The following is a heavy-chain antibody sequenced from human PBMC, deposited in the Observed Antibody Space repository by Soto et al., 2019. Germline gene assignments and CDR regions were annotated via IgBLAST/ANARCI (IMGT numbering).Heavy chain of an antibody. Sequence: EVQLLESGGGLVQPGGSLRLSCAASGFTFSSYAMSWVSQAPGKGLEWVSAISGSGGSTYYADSVKGRFTISSDNSKNTLYLQMNSLRAEDTAVYYCAKDRLYDSSGYHIPNYYYYGMDVWGQGTTVTVSS. CDR1: GFTFSSYA. J-gene: IGHJ6*02. CDR2: ISGSGGST. D-gene: IGHD3-22*01. V-gene: IGHV3-23*01. CDR3: AKDRLYDSSGYHIPNYYYYGMDV.